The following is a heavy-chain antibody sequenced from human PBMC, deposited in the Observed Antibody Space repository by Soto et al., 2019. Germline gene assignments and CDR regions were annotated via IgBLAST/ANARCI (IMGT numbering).Heavy chain of an antibody. CDR3: ASLDGSGSYQWVWFDP. CDR2: IYPGDSDT. J-gene: IGHJ5*02. V-gene: IGHV5-51*01. D-gene: IGHD3-10*01. CDR1: GYSFTSYW. Sequence: PGESLKISCKGSGYSFTSYWIGWVRQMPGKGLEWMGIIYPGDSDTRYSPSFQGQVTISADKSISTAYLQWSSLKASDTAMYYCASLDGSGSYQWVWFDPWGQGTLVTVS.